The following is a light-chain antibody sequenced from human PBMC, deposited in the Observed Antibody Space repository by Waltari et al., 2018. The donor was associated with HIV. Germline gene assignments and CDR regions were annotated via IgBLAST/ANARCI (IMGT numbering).Light chain of an antibody. Sequence: DIVMTQSPYSLAVSLGERATINCKSSQSVLYSSNNKNYLAWYHQKPGQPPKLLIYWASTRESGVPDRSSGSGSGTDFTLSISSLQAEDVAVYYCQQYYSTPVTFGQGTRLEIK. CDR2: WAS. V-gene: IGKV4-1*01. J-gene: IGKJ5*01. CDR1: QSVLYSSNNKNY. CDR3: QQYYSTPVT.